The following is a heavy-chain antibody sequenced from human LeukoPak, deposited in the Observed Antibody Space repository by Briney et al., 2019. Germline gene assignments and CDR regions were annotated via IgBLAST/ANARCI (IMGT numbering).Heavy chain of an antibody. J-gene: IGHJ4*02. D-gene: IGHD3-9*01. CDR1: GFTVSSNY. CDR2: IYSGGST. V-gene: IGHV3-53*01. CDR3: ARYDTLTGYDD. Sequence: GGSLRLSCAASGFTVSSNYMSWVRQAPGKGLEWVSVIYSGGSTYYADSVKGRFTISRDNSKNTLYLQMNSLRAEDTAVYYCARYDTLTGYDDWGQGTLATVSS.